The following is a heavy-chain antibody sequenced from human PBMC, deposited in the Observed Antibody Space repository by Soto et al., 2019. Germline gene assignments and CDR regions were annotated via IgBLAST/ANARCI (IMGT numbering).Heavy chain of an antibody. CDR1: GGSINNYY. D-gene: IGHD4-17*01. CDR3: ARDLSYGDYVWFDP. Sequence: SETLSLTCTVSGGSINNYYWSWIRQPPGKGLEWIGYIYYTGSTNYNPSLKSRVTISVDKSKNQFSLKLSSVTAADTAVYYCARDLSYGDYVWFDPWGQGTLVTVSS. V-gene: IGHV4-59*12. J-gene: IGHJ5*02. CDR2: IYYTGST.